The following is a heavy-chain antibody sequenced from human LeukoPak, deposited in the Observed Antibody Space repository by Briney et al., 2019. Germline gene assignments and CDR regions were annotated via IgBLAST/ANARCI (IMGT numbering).Heavy chain of an antibody. V-gene: IGHV1-2*02. CDR2: INPNSGGT. J-gene: IGHJ5*02. CDR1: GYTFTGYY. CDR3: ARDSRYCSGGSCFFWFDP. Sequence: ASVKVSCKASGYTFTGYYMHWVRQAPGQGLEWTGWINPNSGGTNYAQKFQGRVTMTRDTSISTAYMELSRLRSDDTAVYYCARDSRYCSGGSCFFWFDPWGQGTLVTVPS. D-gene: IGHD2-15*01.